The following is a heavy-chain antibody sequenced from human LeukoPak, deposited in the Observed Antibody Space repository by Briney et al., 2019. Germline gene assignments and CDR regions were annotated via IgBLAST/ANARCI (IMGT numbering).Heavy chain of an antibody. CDR3: AKDPFDY. CDR1: GFTFSSYG. CDR2: ISYDGSNK. Sequence: QPRGSLRLSCAASGFTFSSYGMHWVRQAPGKGLEWVAVISYDGSNKYYADSVKGRFTMSRDNSKNTLYLQMNSLRAEDTAVYYCAKDPFDYWGQGTLVTVSS. J-gene: IGHJ4*02. V-gene: IGHV3-30*18.